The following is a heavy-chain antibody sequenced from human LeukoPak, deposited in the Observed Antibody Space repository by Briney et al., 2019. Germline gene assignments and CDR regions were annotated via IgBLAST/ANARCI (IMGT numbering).Heavy chain of an antibody. D-gene: IGHD5-12*01. Sequence: PSETLSLTCTVSGGSISSYYWSWIRQPPGKGLEWIGYIYYSGSTNYNPSLKSRVTISVDTSKNQFSLKLSSVTAADTAVYYCARRGGYDVGFLDYWGQGTLVTVSS. CDR3: ARRGGYDVGFLDY. V-gene: IGHV4-59*01. CDR2: IYYSGST. J-gene: IGHJ4*02. CDR1: GGSISSYY.